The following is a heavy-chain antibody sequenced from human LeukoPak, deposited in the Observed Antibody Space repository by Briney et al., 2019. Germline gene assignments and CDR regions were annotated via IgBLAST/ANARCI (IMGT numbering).Heavy chain of an antibody. D-gene: IGHD4-17*01. CDR1: GFTFSSYS. CDR2: ISSSSSYI. V-gene: IGHV3-21*01. Sequence: GGSLRLPCAASGFTFSSYSMNWARQAPGKGLEWVSSISSSSSYIYYADSVKGRFTISRDNAKNSLYLQMNSLRAEDTAVYYCARGQQTTPLDYWGQGTLVTASS. J-gene: IGHJ4*02. CDR3: ARGQQTTPLDY.